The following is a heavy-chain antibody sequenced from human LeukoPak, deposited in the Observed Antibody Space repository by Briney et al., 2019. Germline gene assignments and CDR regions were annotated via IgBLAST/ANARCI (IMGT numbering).Heavy chain of an antibody. CDR3: ARDTKYAFDN. CDR2: IWISSGHT. Sequence: GGSLRLSCAASGLTFSSYSMNWVRQAPGKGLEWISYIWISSGHTKYADSVKGRFTISGDKAKNSVYLQMNSLRVEDTAVYYCARDTKYAFDNWGQGTLVTVSS. V-gene: IGHV3-21*05. CDR1: GLTFSSYS. J-gene: IGHJ4*02. D-gene: IGHD2-2*01.